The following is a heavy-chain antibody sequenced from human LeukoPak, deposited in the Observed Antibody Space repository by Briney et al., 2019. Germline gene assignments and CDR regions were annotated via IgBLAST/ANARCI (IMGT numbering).Heavy chain of an antibody. CDR1: GFTFSSYA. CDR3: AKVLGIAVAGNGDWFDP. CDR2: ISGSGGST. V-gene: IGHV3-23*01. Sequence: GGSLRLSCAASGFTFSSYAMSWVRQAPGKGLEWVSAISGSGGSTYYADSAKGRFTISRDNSKNTLYLQMNSLRAEDTAVYYCAKVLGIAVAGNGDWFDPWGQGTLVTVSS. J-gene: IGHJ5*02. D-gene: IGHD6-19*01.